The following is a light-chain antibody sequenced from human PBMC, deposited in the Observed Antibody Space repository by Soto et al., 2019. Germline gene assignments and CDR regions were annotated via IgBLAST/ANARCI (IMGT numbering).Light chain of an antibody. CDR1: QDISNY. V-gene: IGKV1-33*01. CDR3: QQYDSLPLT. J-gene: IGKJ5*01. CDR2: DIS. Sequence: DIQMHQSTHSLSVYVGDRVTISCQASQDISNYLQRFQQKPGKAPQLLIFDISNLQTGVPSRFSGSGSGTDFALPISSLEPEDIATYYCQQYDSLPLTFGQGKRL.